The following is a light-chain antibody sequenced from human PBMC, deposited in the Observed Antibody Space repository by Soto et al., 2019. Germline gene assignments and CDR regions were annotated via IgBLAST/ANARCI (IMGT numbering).Light chain of an antibody. J-gene: IGKJ4*01. Sequence: DIQMTQSPSSLSASVGDRVTITCRASQSISSYLNWYQQKPGKAPKLLIYAASSLQSGVPSRFSGSGSGTDFTLTISSMQPEDFAPYYCQQSYSTPFTFGGGTKVAIK. V-gene: IGKV1-39*01. CDR3: QQSYSTPFT. CDR1: QSISSY. CDR2: AAS.